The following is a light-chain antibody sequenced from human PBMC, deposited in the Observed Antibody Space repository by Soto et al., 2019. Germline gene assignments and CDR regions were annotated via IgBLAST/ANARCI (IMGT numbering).Light chain of an antibody. CDR3: SAYSDIDTKV. Sequence: QSALTQPASVSGSPGQSITISCGGTSSDVGAYIYVSWYQQFPGKAPKLILYEVNNRPSGVSNRFSGSKSGTTASLNISGLQAEDEADYYCSAYSDIDTKVFGTGTKVTVL. V-gene: IGLV2-14*03. CDR2: EVN. J-gene: IGLJ1*01. CDR1: SSDVGAYIY.